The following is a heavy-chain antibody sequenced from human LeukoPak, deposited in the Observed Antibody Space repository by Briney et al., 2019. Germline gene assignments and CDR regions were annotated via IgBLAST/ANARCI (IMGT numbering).Heavy chain of an antibody. Sequence: PGGSLTLSCAASGFTFSSYSMNWVRQAPGKGLEWVSSISSSSNYIYYANSIKDRFTISRDNAKNSLYLQMNSLRAEDTAVYYCARSLTSGNYYNSFGWWGQGTLVTVSS. D-gene: IGHD3-10*01. V-gene: IGHV3-21*01. CDR1: GFTFSSYS. J-gene: IGHJ4*02. CDR3: ARSLTSGNYYNSFGW. CDR2: ISSSSNYI.